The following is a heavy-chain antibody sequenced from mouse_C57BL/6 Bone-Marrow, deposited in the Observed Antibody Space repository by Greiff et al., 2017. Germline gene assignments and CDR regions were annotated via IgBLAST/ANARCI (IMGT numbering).Heavy chain of an antibody. D-gene: IGHD2-13*01. V-gene: IGHV1-50*01. J-gene: IGHJ2*01. Sequence: QVQLQQPGAELVKPGASVKLSCKASGYTFTSYWMQWVKQRPGQGLEWIGEIDPSDSYTNYNQKFKGKATLTVATSSSTAYMQLSSLTSEDSAVYYCARRLLYFDYWGQGTTLTVSS. CDR1: GYTFTSYW. CDR2: IDPSDSYT. CDR3: ARRLLYFDY.